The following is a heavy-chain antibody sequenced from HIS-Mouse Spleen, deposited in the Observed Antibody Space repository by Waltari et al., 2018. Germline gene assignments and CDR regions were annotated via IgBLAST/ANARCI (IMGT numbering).Heavy chain of an antibody. CDR3: AREIPYSSSWYDWYFDL. D-gene: IGHD6-13*01. Sequence: QLQLQESGPGLVKPSETLSLPCRVSGCSISSSSYYWGRIRQPPGKGLEWIGSIYYSGSTYYNPSLKSRVTISVDTSKNQFSLKLSSVTAADTAVYYCAREIPYSSSWYDWYFDLWGRGTLVTVSS. V-gene: IGHV4-39*07. CDR1: GCSISSSSYY. CDR2: IYYSGST. J-gene: IGHJ2*01.